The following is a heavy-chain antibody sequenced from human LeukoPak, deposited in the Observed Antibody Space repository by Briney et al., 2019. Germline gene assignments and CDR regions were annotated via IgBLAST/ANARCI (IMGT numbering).Heavy chain of an antibody. CDR1: VFTFSSYV. D-gene: IGHD5-12*01. CDR3: ARDIVATYYYYGMDV. J-gene: IGHJ6*04. Sequence: GGALKLSCAASVFTFSSYVMHWVRQAPGKGLEWGAGIWYDGSNKYYEDSVKGRVTISRDNSKNTMYLQMNSMRAEDTAVYYCARDIVATYYYYGMDVWGKGTTVTVSS. V-gene: IGHV3-33*01. CDR2: IWYDGSNK.